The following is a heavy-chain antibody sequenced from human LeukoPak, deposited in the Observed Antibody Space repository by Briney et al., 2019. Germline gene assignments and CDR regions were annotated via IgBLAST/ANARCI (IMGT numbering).Heavy chain of an antibody. D-gene: IGHD3-22*01. V-gene: IGHV4-59*01. CDR1: GASISSYY. CDR2: IYYSGSI. CDR3: ARENPSGYYNRPIDY. Sequence: PSETLSLTCTVSGASISSYYWSWIRQPPGRGLEWIGDIYYSGSIKYNPSLKSRVTMSVDTSKNQFSLKLSSVTAADTAIYYCARENPSGYYNRPIDYWGQGTLVTVSS. J-gene: IGHJ4*02.